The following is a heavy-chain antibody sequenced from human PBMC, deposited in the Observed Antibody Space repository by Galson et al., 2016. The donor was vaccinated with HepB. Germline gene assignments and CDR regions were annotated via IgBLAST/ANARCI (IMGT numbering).Heavy chain of an antibody. CDR1: GFPFSDFA. CDR3: AKTSRRSRFLGWIDS. V-gene: IGHV3-23*01. J-gene: IGHJ5*01. CDR2: VVGSGSGT. D-gene: IGHD3-3*01. Sequence: SLRLSCAASGFPFSDFAMSWVRQAPGRGLEWVAGVVGSGSGTYNADSVKGRLTVSRDNARNSLYLQMSSLRAEDTAAYYCAKTSRRSRFLGWIDSWGQGALVTVSS.